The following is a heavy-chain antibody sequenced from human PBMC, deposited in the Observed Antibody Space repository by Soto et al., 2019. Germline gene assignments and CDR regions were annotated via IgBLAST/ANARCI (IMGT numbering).Heavy chain of an antibody. J-gene: IGHJ6*03. D-gene: IGHD3-3*01. Sequence: ETLSLTCAVYGGSFSGYYWSWIRQPPGKGLEWIGEINHSGSTNYNPSLKSRVTISVDTSKNQFSLKLSSVTAADTAVYYCARGILEWFPKIRFYYYMDVWGKGTTVTVSS. CDR3: ARGILEWFPKIRFYYYMDV. CDR2: INHSGST. V-gene: IGHV4-34*01. CDR1: GGSFSGYY.